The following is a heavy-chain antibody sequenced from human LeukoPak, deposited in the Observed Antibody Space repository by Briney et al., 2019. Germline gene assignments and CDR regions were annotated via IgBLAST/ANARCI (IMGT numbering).Heavy chain of an antibody. CDR2: IWFDGSYK. D-gene: IGHD6-13*01. CDR1: GFSFSDYG. CDR3: ARDLGITADGNYFDY. V-gene: IGHV3-33*01. Sequence: PGGSLRLSCAASGFSFSDYGMHWVRQAPGKGPEWVAVIWFDGSYKYYADSVEGRFTVSRDNSKYTLNLQMNSLRAEDTAVYYCARDLGITADGNYFDYWGQGTLVTVSS. J-gene: IGHJ4*02.